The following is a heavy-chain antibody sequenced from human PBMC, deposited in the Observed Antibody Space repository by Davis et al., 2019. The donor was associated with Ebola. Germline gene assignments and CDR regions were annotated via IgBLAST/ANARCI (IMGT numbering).Heavy chain of an antibody. CDR3: ARSHHARGSSRYYYGMDV. J-gene: IGHJ6*02. D-gene: IGHD6-13*01. Sequence: GGSLRLSCAASGFTFSSYSMNWVRQAPGKGLEWVSYISSSSSYLYYADSVKGRFTISRDNAKNSLYLQMNSLRAEDTAVYYCARSHHARGSSRYYYGMDVWGQGTTVTVSS. CDR1: GFTFSSYS. V-gene: IGHV3-21*05. CDR2: ISSSSSYL.